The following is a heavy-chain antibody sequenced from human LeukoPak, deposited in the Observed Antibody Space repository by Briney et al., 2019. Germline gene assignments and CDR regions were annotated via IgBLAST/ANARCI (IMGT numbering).Heavy chain of an antibody. Sequence: IGEIIPIFGTTHYAQKFQRRVTITTHESTSTAYMELRSLRSEDTAVYYCARVAENSSGYYYWGQGTLVIVSS. CDR3: ARVAENSSGYYY. J-gene: IGHJ4*02. D-gene: IGHD3-22*01. CDR2: IIPIFGTT. V-gene: IGHV1-69*05.